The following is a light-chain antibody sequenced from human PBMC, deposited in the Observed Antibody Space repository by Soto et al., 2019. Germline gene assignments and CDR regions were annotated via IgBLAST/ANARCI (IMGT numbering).Light chain of an antibody. J-gene: IGKJ1*01. CDR1: QQISTF. CDR3: QQYNSYSGT. Sequence: GDRVTITCRASQQISTFVAWYHQKPGKVPRLLIYDASSLESGVPSRFSGSGSGTEFTLTISGLQPDDFATYYCQQYNSYSGTFGQGTKVELK. V-gene: IGKV1-5*01. CDR2: DAS.